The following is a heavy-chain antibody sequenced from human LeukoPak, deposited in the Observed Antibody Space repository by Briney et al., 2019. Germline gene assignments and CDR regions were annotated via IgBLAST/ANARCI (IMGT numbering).Heavy chain of an antibody. CDR2: ITSSSSYI. Sequence: GGSLRLSCAASGFTFSSYNMNWVRQAPGKGLEWVSSITSSSSYIYYADSVKGRFTISRDNAKNSLYLQMNSLRAEDTAVYYCASRIVGTPDYFDYWGQGTLVTVSS. J-gene: IGHJ4*02. CDR1: GFTFSSYN. D-gene: IGHD1-26*01. CDR3: ASRIVGTPDYFDY. V-gene: IGHV3-21*01.